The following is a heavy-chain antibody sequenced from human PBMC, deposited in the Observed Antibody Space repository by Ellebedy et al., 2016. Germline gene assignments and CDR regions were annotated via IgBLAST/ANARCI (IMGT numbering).Heavy chain of an antibody. CDR2: MNPNSGNT. V-gene: IGHV1-8*01. CDR1: GYTFTSYD. Sequence: ASVKVSCKASGYTFTSYDINWVRQATGQGLEWMGWMNPNSGNTGYAQKFQGRVTMTRNTSISPAYMELSSLRSEDTAVYYCARAQAGSGWYQPLVLFGALTYYYYGMDVWGQGTTVTVSS. D-gene: IGHD6-19*01. CDR3: ARAQAGSGWYQPLVLFGALTYYYYGMDV. J-gene: IGHJ6*02.